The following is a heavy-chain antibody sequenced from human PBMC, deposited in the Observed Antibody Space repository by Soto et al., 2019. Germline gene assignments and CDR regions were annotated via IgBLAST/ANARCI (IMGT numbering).Heavy chain of an antibody. Sequence: SETLSLTCAVHGGSFSGYYWSLIRQPPGKGLERTGEINHSGSTNYNPSLKSRVTISVDTSKNQSSLKLSSVTAADTAVYYCARYRNYYDSSGYWDYYYYYGRDVWGQGTTVTVSS. V-gene: IGHV4-34*01. J-gene: IGHJ6*02. CDR3: ARYRNYYDSSGYWDYYYYYGRDV. CDR1: GGSFSGYY. D-gene: IGHD3-22*01. CDR2: INHSGST.